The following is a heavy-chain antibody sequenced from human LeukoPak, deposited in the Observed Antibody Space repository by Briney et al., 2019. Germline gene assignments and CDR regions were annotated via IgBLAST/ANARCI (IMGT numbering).Heavy chain of an antibody. CDR2: IIPIFGTA. CDR1: GGTFSSYA. CDR3: ARDARYDSSGYYGY. D-gene: IGHD3-22*01. V-gene: IGHV1-69*13. J-gene: IGHJ4*02. Sequence: SVKVSCKASGGTFSSYAISWVRQAPGQGLEWMGGIIPIFGTANYAQKFQGRVTITADESTSTAYMELSSLRSEDTAVYYCARDARYDSSGYYGYWGQGTLVTVSS.